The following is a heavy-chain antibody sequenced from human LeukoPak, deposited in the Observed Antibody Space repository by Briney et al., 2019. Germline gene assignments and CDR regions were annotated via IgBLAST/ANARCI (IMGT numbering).Heavy chain of an antibody. CDR3: ASATWLPVGLYYYDTSGYYYYFDS. CDR1: GGSISSYY. J-gene: IGHJ4*02. V-gene: IGHV4-59*01. D-gene: IGHD3-22*01. CDR2: IYYSGST. Sequence: SETLSLTCTVSGGSISSYYWSWIRQPPGKGLGWIGYIYYSGSTNYNPSLKSRVTISVDTSKNQFSLKLSSVTAADTAVYYWASATWLPVGLYYYDTSGYYYYFDSWGQGTLVTVSS.